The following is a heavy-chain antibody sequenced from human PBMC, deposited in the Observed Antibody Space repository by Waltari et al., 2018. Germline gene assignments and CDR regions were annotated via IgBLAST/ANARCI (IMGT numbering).Heavy chain of an antibody. CDR3: ARATPPEGDYLGDAFDI. V-gene: IGHV4-4*02. J-gene: IGHJ3*02. CDR2: IYHSGST. CDR1: GGSISSSNW. D-gene: IGHD4-17*01. Sequence: QVQLQESGPGLVKPSGTLSLTCAVSGGSISSSNWWSWVRPPPGKGLEWIGEIYHSGSTNYNPSLKSRVTISVDKSKNQFSLKLSSVTAADTAVYYCARATPPEGDYLGDAFDIWGQGTMVTVSS.